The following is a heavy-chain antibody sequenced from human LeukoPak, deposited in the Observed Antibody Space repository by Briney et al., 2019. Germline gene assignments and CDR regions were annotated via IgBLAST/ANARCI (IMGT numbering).Heavy chain of an antibody. CDR2: IKQDGSEK. V-gene: IGHV3-7*01. Sequence: GGSLRLSCAASGFTFSSYAMSWVRQAPGKGLEWVANIKQDGSEKNFVDSVEGRFTISRDNAKNSLYLQMNSLRAEDTAVYYCATTNGGFFDQWGQGTLVTVSS. J-gene: IGHJ4*02. CDR1: GFTFSSYA. D-gene: IGHD2-8*01. CDR3: ATTNGGFFDQ.